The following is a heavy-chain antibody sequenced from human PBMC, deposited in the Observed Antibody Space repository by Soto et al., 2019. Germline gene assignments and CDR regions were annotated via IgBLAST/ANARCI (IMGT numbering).Heavy chain of an antibody. CDR1: GGSINSGGSH. Sequence: PSETLSLTCSVSGGSINSGGSHWTWIRQHPEKGLEWIGFIYYYNGATYSNSYNPSLQSRVVTSVDPSKNQVPLSLSSVTAAHTAVYVCAGGTDAYKNGVWGQGTLVTVSS. CDR2: IYYYNGAT. V-gene: IGHV4-31*03. D-gene: IGHD2-8*01. J-gene: IGHJ4*02. CDR3: AGGTDAYKNGV.